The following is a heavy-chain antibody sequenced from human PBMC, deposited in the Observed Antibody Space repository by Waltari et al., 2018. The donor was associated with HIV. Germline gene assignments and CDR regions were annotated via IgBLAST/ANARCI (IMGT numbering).Heavy chain of an antibody. CDR1: GFTFSSYW. CDR2: RKQDGSEK. CDR3: VRDGRSGAFYDFWSGSPYYYYGMDV. Sequence: EVQLVESGGGLVKPGGSLRLSCAASGFTFSSYWMSRVRQAPGKGLEWVANRKQDGSEKYYLDSVKGRFTISRDNAKNSLYLQMNSLRAEDTAVYYCVRDGRSGAFYDFWSGSPYYYYGMDVWGQGTTVTVSS. J-gene: IGHJ6*02. V-gene: IGHV3-7*01. D-gene: IGHD3-3*01.